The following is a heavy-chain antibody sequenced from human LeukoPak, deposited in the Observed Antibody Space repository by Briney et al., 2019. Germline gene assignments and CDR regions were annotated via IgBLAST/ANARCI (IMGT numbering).Heavy chain of an antibody. Sequence: GGSLRLSCAASGFTFDDYTMHWVRQAPGKGLEWVSLISWDGGSTYYADSVKGRFTISRDNSKNSLYLQMNSLRTEDTALYYCAKDMGYSSSWRLDADDAFDIWGQGTMVTVSS. CDR2: ISWDGGST. D-gene: IGHD6-13*01. CDR3: AKDMGYSSSWRLDADDAFDI. J-gene: IGHJ3*02. V-gene: IGHV3-43*01. CDR1: GFTFDDYT.